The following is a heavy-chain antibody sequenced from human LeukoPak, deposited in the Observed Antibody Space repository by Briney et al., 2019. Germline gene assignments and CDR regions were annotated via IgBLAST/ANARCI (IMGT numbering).Heavy chain of an antibody. CDR2: IYYSGST. CDR1: GGSISSSSYY. CDR3: AREWALWGFGHAFDI. J-gene: IGHJ3*02. Sequence: SETLSLTCTVSGGSISSSSYYWGWIRQPPGKGLEWIGSIYYSGSTYYNPSLKSRVTISVDTSKNQFSLKLSSVTAADTAVYYCAREWALWGFGHAFDIWGQGTMVTVSS. V-gene: IGHV4-39*07. D-gene: IGHD3/OR15-3a*01.